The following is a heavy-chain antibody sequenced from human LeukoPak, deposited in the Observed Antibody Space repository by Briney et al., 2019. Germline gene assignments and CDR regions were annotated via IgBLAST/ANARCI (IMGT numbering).Heavy chain of an antibody. CDR1: GFTFSSYA. Sequence: PGGSLRHSCAASGFTFSSYAMHWVRQAPGKGLEWVTLISDDGSNKYYADSVKGRFTISRDNSKNTLYLQMNSLRPEDTAVYYCARDTHYGSPSYFDYWGQGTLVTVSS. D-gene: IGHD4-17*01. V-gene: IGHV3-30-3*01. CDR3: ARDTHYGSPSYFDY. CDR2: ISDDGSNK. J-gene: IGHJ4*02.